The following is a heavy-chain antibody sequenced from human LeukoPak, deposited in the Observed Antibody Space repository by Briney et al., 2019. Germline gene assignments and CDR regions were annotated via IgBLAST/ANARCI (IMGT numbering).Heavy chain of an antibody. D-gene: IGHD3-3*01. V-gene: IGHV3-30*18. CDR1: KFTLSHYG. J-gene: IGHJ4*02. CDR3: VKEYHSRGFGAYFDY. Sequence: GGSLRLSCTASKFTLSHYGMQWVRQAPGKGLEWVAVISSDGSIKVYADSVKGRFTLSRDNSINTVDLQMNSLRAEDTAVYYCVKEYHSRGFGAYFDYWGQGTLVTVSS. CDR2: ISSDGSIK.